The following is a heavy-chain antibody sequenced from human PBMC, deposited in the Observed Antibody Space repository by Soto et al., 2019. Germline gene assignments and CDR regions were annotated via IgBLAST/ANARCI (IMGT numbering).Heavy chain of an antibody. D-gene: IGHD3-22*01. CDR3: ARHGSYHDRLYSFDI. J-gene: IGHJ3*02. V-gene: IGHV4-59*08. Sequence: QVQLQESGPGLVKPSETLSLTCTVSGGSISSYYWSWIRQPPGKGLDWIGYIFSSGSTNYNPSLKSRVTISRDTCKYQFSLKLNSVTAADTAVYYCARHGSYHDRLYSFDIWGQGTMVTVSS. CDR1: GGSISSYY. CDR2: IFSSGST.